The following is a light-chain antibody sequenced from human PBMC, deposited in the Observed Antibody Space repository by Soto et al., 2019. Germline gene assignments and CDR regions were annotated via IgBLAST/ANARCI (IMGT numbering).Light chain of an antibody. CDR1: QSVSSNY. CDR3: QQYISSPRT. Sequence: EIVLTQSPGTLPLSPGERATLSCRASQSVSSNYLAWYQQKHGQAPRLXSYGASSRATGIPDRFSGSGSGTEFTLTISRLEPEDFAVYYCQQYISSPRTFGQGTKVDIK. V-gene: IGKV3-20*01. J-gene: IGKJ1*01. CDR2: GAS.